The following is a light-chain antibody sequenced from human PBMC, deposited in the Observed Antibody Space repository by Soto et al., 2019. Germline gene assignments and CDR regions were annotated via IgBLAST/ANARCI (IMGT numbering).Light chain of an antibody. CDR3: QQTYTTPLT. J-gene: IGKJ4*01. V-gene: IGKV1-5*01. Sequence: LQATQSPSTLSASVGDRVTITCRASQSISSWLAWYQQKPGKAPKLLIYDASSLESGVPSRFSGSGSGTEFTLTITSLQPGDFATYYGQQTYTTPLTFGGGTKVDIK. CDR2: DAS. CDR1: QSISSW.